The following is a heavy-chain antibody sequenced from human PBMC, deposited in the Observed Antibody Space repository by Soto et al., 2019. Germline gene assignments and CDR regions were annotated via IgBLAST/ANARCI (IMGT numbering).Heavy chain of an antibody. V-gene: IGHV1-69*08. CDR2: IIPILGIA. CDR1: GGTFSSYT. J-gene: IGHJ4*02. CDR3: ARELGGLYTFDY. Sequence: QVQLVQSGAEVKKPGSSVKVSCKASGGTFSSYTISWVRQAPGQGLEGIGRIIPILGIANYAQKFQGRVTITPDKSTSTAYMELSSLRSEDTAVYYCARELGGLYTFDYWGQGTLVTVSS. D-gene: IGHD3-16*01.